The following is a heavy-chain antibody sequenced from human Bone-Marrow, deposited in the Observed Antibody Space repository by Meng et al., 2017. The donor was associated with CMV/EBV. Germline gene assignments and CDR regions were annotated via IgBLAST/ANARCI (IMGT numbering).Heavy chain of an antibody. CDR2: IYWNDDK. V-gene: IGHV2-5*01. J-gene: IGHJ5*02. D-gene: IGHD3-3*01. CDR1: GFSLSTSGVG. CDR3: AHGRPSGYDFWSGYYRSQNWFDP. Sequence: SGPTPVKPTQTLTLTCTFSGFSLSTSGVGVGWIRQPPGKALEWLALIYWNDDKRYSPSLKSRLTITKDTSKNQVVLTMTNMDPVDTATYYCAHGRPSGYDFWSGYYRSQNWFDPWGQGTLVTVSS.